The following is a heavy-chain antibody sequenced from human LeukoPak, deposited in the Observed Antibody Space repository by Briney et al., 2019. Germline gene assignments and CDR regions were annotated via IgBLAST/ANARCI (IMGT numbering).Heavy chain of an antibody. CDR1: GFTLTELS. V-gene: IGHV1-2*02. CDR2: INPNSGGT. J-gene: IGHJ4*02. Sequence: GASVKVSCKVSGFTLTELSMHWVRQAPGQGLEWMGWINPNSGGTNYAQKFQGRVTMTRDTSISTAYMELSRLRSDDTAVYYCARDLYGSGSYYTDDYWGQGTLVTVSS. D-gene: IGHD3-10*01. CDR3: ARDLYGSGSYYTDDY.